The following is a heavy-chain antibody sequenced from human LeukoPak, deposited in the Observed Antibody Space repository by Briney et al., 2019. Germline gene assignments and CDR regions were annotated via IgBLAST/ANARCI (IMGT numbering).Heavy chain of an antibody. Sequence: GGSLRLSYAASGFTFSSYAMSWVRQAPGKGLEWVSAISGSESSTYYADSVRGRFTISRDNSKNTLYLQMNSLRSEDTAVYYCAKVPTSFYTASWGFDNWGQGTLVTVSS. J-gene: IGHJ4*02. V-gene: IGHV3-23*01. D-gene: IGHD5-18*01. CDR3: AKVPTSFYTASWGFDN. CDR2: ISGSESST. CDR1: GFTFSSYA.